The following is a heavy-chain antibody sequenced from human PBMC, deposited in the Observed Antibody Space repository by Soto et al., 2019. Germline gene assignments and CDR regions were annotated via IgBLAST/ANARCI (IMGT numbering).Heavy chain of an antibody. Sequence: TGGSLRLSCAASGCTFSSYAMHWVRQAPGKGLEWVALISYDGSDKDYADSVKGRFTISRDNAKNSLYLQMNSLRAEDTAVYYCASSPGYSSSWYVYWGQGTLVTVSS. CDR3: ASSPGYSSSWYVY. CDR2: ISYDGSDK. V-gene: IGHV3-30-3*01. J-gene: IGHJ4*02. CDR1: GCTFSSYA. D-gene: IGHD6-13*01.